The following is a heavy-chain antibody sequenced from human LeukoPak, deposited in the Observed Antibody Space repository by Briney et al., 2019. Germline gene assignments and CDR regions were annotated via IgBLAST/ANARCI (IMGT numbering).Heavy chain of an antibody. Sequence: SQTLSLTCAISGDSVSSNSAAWNWIRQSPSRGLEWLGRTYYRSKLYNDYAVSVKSRITINPDTSKNQFSLQLNSVTPEDTAVYYCARGEVQLWSRAPTYYYYMDVWGKGTTVTVSS. CDR1: GDSVSSNSAA. J-gene: IGHJ6*03. CDR3: ARGEVQLWSRAPTYYYYMDV. CDR2: TYYRSKLYN. D-gene: IGHD5-18*01. V-gene: IGHV6-1*01.